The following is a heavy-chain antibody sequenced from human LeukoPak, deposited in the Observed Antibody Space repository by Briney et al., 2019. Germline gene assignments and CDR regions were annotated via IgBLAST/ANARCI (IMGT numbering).Heavy chain of an antibody. CDR3: AKDPYDYGDYVPDY. V-gene: IGHV3-30*18. Sequence: GRSLRLSCAASGFTFSSYGTHWVRQAPGKGLEWVAVISYDGSNKYYADSVKGRFTISRDNSKNTLYLQMNSLRAEDTAVYYCAKDPYDYGDYVPDYWGQGTLVTVSS. CDR2: ISYDGSNK. J-gene: IGHJ4*02. D-gene: IGHD4-17*01. CDR1: GFTFSSYG.